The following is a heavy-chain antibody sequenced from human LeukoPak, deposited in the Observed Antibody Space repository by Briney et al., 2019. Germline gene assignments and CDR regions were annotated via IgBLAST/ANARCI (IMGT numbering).Heavy chain of an antibody. Sequence: ASVKVSCKASGYTFTSYYMYWVRQAPGQGLEWMGIINPSGGSTNYAQKFQGRVTVTRDTSTSTVYMELSSLRSEDTAVYYCAKGPRITLVRGGQWYYYMDVWGKGTTVTISS. J-gene: IGHJ6*03. V-gene: IGHV1-46*01. CDR2: INPSGGST. D-gene: IGHD3-10*01. CDR3: AKGPRITLVRGGQWYYYMDV. CDR1: GYTFTSYY.